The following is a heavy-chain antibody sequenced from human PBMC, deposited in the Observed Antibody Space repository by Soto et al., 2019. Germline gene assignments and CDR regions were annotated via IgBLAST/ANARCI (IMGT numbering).Heavy chain of an antibody. CDR3: ARRNFGVLTDY. CDR1: GFNFRDFW. J-gene: IGHJ4*02. Sequence: GGSLRLSCAVSGFNFRDFWMSWVRQAPGKGLEWVANVKQDGSERYYVDSVKGRFTVSRDNTKNSLYLQMNSLRAEDTAMYYCARRNFGVLTDYWGPGTLVTVSS. CDR2: VKQDGSER. D-gene: IGHD3-3*01. V-gene: IGHV3-7*03.